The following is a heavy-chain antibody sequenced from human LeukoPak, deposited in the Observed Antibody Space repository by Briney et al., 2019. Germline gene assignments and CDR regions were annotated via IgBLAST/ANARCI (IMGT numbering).Heavy chain of an antibody. J-gene: IGHJ4*02. V-gene: IGHV4-59*08. D-gene: IGHD3-10*01. CDR2: IYYSGST. Sequence: SETLSLTCTVSGGSISSYYWSWIRQPPGKGLEWIGYIYYSGSTNYNPSLKSRVTISVDTSKNQFSLKLGSVTAADTAVYYCASYYMIRGAIDYWGQGTLVTVSS. CDR1: GGSISSYY. CDR3: ASYYMIRGAIDY.